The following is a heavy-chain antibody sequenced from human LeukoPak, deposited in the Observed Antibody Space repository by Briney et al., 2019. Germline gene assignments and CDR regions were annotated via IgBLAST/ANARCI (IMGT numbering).Heavy chain of an antibody. Sequence: GGSLRLSCEASGFTIENHVMTWVHQAPGKGPEWVASQSGSGHNTYYSESVRGRFAISRDNSKNTVFLQMNSLRVEDTAIYYCATDWTLRGVPTFFDPWGQGTVVSVSS. V-gene: IGHV3-23*01. CDR1: GFTIENHV. CDR3: ATDWTLRGVPTFFDP. D-gene: IGHD3-10*01. J-gene: IGHJ5*02. CDR2: QSGSGHNT.